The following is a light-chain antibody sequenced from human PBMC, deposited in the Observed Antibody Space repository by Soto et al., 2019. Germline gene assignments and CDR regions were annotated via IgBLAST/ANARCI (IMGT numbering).Light chain of an antibody. Sequence: DIQMTQSPSSLSASVGDRVTITCRASQSISTYLNWYQQKPGKAPKLVIYAASSLQSGVPSRFSGSGSGTDFTLTISSLQLEDFATYYCQQTYSTPAITLGQGTRLEI. V-gene: IGKV1-39*01. CDR1: QSISTY. CDR2: AAS. CDR3: QQTYSTPAIT. J-gene: IGKJ5*01.